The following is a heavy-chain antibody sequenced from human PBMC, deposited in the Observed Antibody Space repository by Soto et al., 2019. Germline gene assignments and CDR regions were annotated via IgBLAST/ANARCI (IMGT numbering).Heavy chain of an antibody. J-gene: IGHJ5*02. D-gene: IGHD6-19*01. Sequence: QITLKESGPTLVKPTQTLTLTCTFSGFSLSTSEVGVGWIRQPPGKALQWLALIYWDDDKRYSPSLKSRLTITKDTDKSQVVLTVTNMDPVDTATYYCAHAPGIAVTTNWFDPWGQGILVTVSS. CDR3: AHAPGIAVTTNWFDP. CDR1: GFSLSTSEVG. CDR2: IYWDDDK. V-gene: IGHV2-5*02.